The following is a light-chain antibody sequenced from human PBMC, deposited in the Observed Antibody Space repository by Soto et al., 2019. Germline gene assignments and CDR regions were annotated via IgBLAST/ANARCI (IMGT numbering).Light chain of an antibody. CDR2: GNS. V-gene: IGLV1-40*01. CDR3: QSYDSSLSVV. J-gene: IGLJ2*01. Sequence: QSVLTQPPSVSGAPGQRVTISCTGSSSNIGAGYDVHWYQQLPGTAPKLLIYGNSNRPSGVPDRFSGSKSDTSASLAITGLQAEDAADYYCQSYDSSLSVVFGGGTNLTVL. CDR1: SSNIGAGYD.